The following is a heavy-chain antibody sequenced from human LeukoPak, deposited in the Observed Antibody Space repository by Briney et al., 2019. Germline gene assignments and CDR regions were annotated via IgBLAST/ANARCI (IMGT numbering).Heavy chain of an antibody. CDR2: IHPGRGDT. J-gene: IGHJ4*02. CDR3: ARDHNWGPDY. CDR1: GYTFTDHY. D-gene: IGHD7-27*01. Sequence: ASVNVSCQALGYTFTDHYFHWLRQAPGQGIEWIGWIHPGRGDTNIAQKFQGRVSLTRDMCISTAYMELSRLTSDDTAVYYCARDHNWGPDYWGRGTLVTVSS. V-gene: IGHV1-2*02.